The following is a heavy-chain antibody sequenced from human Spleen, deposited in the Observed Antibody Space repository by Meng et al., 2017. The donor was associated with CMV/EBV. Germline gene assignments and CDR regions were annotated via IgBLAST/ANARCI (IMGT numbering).Heavy chain of an antibody. V-gene: IGHV1-2*02. D-gene: IGHD3-3*01. Sequence: ASVKVSCKASGFTFTDYYIHWVRQAPGQGLEWMGWINPNSGGTNYAQKFQGRVTMTRDTSISTAYMELSRLRSDDTAVYYCARGARFLEWSVYYFDYWGQGTLVTVSS. CDR1: GFTFTDYY. CDR2: INPNSGGT. J-gene: IGHJ4*02. CDR3: ARGARFLEWSVYYFDY.